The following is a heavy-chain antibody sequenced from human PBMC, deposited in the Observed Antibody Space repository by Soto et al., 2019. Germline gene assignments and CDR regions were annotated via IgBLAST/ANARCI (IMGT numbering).Heavy chain of an antibody. V-gene: IGHV3-23*01. J-gene: IGHJ4*02. D-gene: IGHD3-22*01. CDR3: AKSENYYQSSGYSYY. CDR2: ISGSGGST. Sequence: PGGSLRLSCAASGFTFSSYAMSWVRQALGKGQKWVSAISGSGGSTYYADSVKGRFTISRDNSKNTLYLQMNSLRAEDTGVYYCAKSENYYQSSGYSYYWGQGTLLTVSS. CDR1: GFTFSSYA.